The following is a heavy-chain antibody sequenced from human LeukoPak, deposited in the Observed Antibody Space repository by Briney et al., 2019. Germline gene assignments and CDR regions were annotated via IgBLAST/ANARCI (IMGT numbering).Heavy chain of an antibody. D-gene: IGHD3-10*01. V-gene: IGHV5-51*01. Sequence: GESLKISCKGSGYSFTTYWIGWVRQMPGKGLEWMGIIYPGDSNTRYSPSFQGQVTISADKSISTAYLQWSSLKASDTAMYYCARHKILGFGEASCFDPWGQGTLVTVSS. CDR3: ARHKILGFGEASCFDP. CDR2: IYPGDSNT. CDR1: GYSFTTYW. J-gene: IGHJ5*02.